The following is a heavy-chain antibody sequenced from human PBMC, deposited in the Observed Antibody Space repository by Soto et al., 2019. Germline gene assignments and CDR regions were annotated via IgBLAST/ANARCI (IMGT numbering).Heavy chain of an antibody. Sequence: ASVKVSCKASGYTFTSYGISWVRQAPGQGLEWMGWISAYNGNTNYAQKLQGRVTMTTDTSTSTAYMELRSLRSDDTAVYYCVRGGGIGAFCSGGSCRVDYWGQGTLVTVSS. V-gene: IGHV1-18*01. CDR2: ISAYNGNT. J-gene: IGHJ4*02. CDR3: VRGGGIGAFCSGGSCRVDY. CDR1: GYTFTSYG. D-gene: IGHD2-15*01.